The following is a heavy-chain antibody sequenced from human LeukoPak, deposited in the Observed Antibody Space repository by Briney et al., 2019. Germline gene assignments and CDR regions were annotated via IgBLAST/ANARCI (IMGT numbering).Heavy chain of an antibody. CDR1: GGSSSSSSYY. CDR2: IYCSGST. V-gene: IGHV4-39*01. D-gene: IGHD3-10*01. J-gene: IGHJ5*02. CDR3: ARCGADGWFDP. Sequence: PSETLSLTCTVSGGSSSSSSYYWGWIRQPPGKGLEWIGSIYCSGSTYYNPSLKSRVTISVDTSKNQFSLKLSSVTAADTAVYYCARCGADGWFDPWGQGTLVTVSS.